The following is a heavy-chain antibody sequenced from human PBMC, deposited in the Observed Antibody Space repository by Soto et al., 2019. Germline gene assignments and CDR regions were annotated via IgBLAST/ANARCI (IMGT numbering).Heavy chain of an antibody. J-gene: IGHJ6*02. CDR1: GGSISSGDYY. D-gene: IGHD3-3*01. Sequence: SETLSLTCTVSGGSISSGDYYWSWIRQPPGKGLEWIGYIYYSGSTYYNPSLKSRVTISVDTSKNQFSLKLSSVTAADTAVYYCARVGFYDFWSGPAPSGGMDVWGQGTTVTVSS. CDR3: ARVGFYDFWSGPAPSGGMDV. CDR2: IYYSGST. V-gene: IGHV4-30-4*01.